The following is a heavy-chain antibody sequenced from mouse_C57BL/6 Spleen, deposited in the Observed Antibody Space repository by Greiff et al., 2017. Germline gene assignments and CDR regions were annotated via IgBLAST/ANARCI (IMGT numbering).Heavy chain of an antibody. J-gene: IGHJ4*01. Sequence: QVQLQQSGAELAKPGASVKLSCKASGYTFTSYWLHWVKQRPGQGLEWIGYINPSSGYTKYNQKFKDKATLTADKSSSTSYMQLSSLTYEDSAFYYCARTLEDYAMDYWGQGTSVTVSS. CDR1: GYTFTSYW. CDR3: ARTLEDYAMDY. V-gene: IGHV1-7*01. CDR2: INPSSGYT.